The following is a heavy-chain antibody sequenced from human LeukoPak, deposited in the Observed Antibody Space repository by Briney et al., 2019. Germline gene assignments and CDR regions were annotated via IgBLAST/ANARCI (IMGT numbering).Heavy chain of an antibody. CDR1: GESIGSYF. CDR3: ARDEVYGELYY. CDR2: ISASGTT. V-gene: IGHV4-4*07. D-gene: IGHD3-10*01. J-gene: IGHJ4*02. Sequence: SETLSLTCSVSGESIGSYFWSWIRQPAGKGLEWIGRISASGTTYYSPSLKSRVSMSVDKSKDQFSLNLTSMTAADTAMYYCARDEVYGELYYWGQGTLVTVSS.